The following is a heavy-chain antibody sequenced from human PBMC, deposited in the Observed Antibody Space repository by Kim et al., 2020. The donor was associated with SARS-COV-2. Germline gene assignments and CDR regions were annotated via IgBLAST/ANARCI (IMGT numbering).Heavy chain of an antibody. D-gene: IGHD3-10*01. V-gene: IGHV3-30-3*01. J-gene: IGHJ3*02. CDR2: ISYDGSNK. CDR3: ARDGLLWFGEGAFDI. Sequence: GGSLRLSCAASGFTFSSYAMHWVRQAPGKGLEWVAVISYDGSNKYYADSVKGRFTISRDNSKNTLYLQMNSLRAEDTAVYYCARDGLLWFGEGAFDIWGQGTMVTVSS. CDR1: GFTFSSYA.